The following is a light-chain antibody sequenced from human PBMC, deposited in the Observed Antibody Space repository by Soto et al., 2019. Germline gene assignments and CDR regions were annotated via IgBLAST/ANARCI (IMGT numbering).Light chain of an antibody. V-gene: IGLV2-14*03. CDR2: DVN. CDR1: SSDVGGYNY. CDR3: SSYTSTGTRLV. J-gene: IGLJ2*01. Sequence: QSALTQPASVSGSPGQSITISCTGTSSDVGGYNYVSWYQHHPDKAPKLMIYDVNNRPSGVSNRFSGSKSGNTASLTISGLQAEDEAAYYCSSYTSTGTRLVFGGGTKLTVL.